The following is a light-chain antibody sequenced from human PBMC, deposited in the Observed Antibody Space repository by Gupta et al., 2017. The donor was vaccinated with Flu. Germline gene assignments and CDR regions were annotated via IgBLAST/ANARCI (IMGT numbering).Light chain of an antibody. CDR1: QSIGNY. CDR3: QQSSPSPWT. V-gene: IGKV1-39*01. Sequence: DIQVTQSPSSLSASVGDRVTITCRASQSIGNYLNWYQQMPERAPKLLIYAAFTLQSGVPSRFSGSGSGTDFTLTISSLQPEDFGTYWCQQSSPSPWTVGQGTTVEIK. CDR2: AAF. J-gene: IGKJ1*01.